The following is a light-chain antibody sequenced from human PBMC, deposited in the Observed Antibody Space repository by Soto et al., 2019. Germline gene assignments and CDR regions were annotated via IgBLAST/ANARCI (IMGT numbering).Light chain of an antibody. V-gene: IGKV1-5*03. CDR2: KAS. J-gene: IGKJ2*01. CDR1: QSISSW. Sequence: DIPMTQSPSTLSASVGDRVTITCRASQSISSWLAWYQQKPGKAPKLLIYKASILQSGVPSRFSGSGSGTEFTLTISSLQPDDFATYYCQQYNSYSRTFGQGTKLEIK. CDR3: QQYNSYSRT.